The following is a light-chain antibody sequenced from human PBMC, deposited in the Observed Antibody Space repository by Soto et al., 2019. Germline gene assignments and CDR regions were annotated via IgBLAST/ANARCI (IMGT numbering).Light chain of an antibody. CDR3: QQSYITPYN. CDR1: QCISVH. V-gene: IGKV1-39*01. Sequence: DLQMTQSPSSLSASVRDTVTITCRASQCISVHLNWYQQKPGEVPKLLIYAASNLHSGVPSRFSVSGSETDFALTISSLQPEDFATYYCQQSYITPYNFGPGTRLEIK. CDR2: AAS. J-gene: IGKJ2*01.